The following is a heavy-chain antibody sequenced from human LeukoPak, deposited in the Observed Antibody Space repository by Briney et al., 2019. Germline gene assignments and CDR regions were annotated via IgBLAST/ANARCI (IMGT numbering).Heavy chain of an antibody. CDR2: IIPIFGTA. CDR1: GGTFSSYA. D-gene: IGHD3-3*01. CDR3: AREDYDLWSGYSVNWFDP. V-gene: IGHV1-69*05. Sequence: SVKVSCKASGGTFSSYAISWVRQAPGQGPEWMGRIIPIFGTANYAQKFQGRVAITTDESTSTAYMELSSLRSEDTAVYYCAREDYDLWSGYSVNWFDPWGQGTLVTVSS. J-gene: IGHJ5*02.